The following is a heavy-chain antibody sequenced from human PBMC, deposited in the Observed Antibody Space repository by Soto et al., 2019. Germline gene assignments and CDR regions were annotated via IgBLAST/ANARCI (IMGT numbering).Heavy chain of an antibody. V-gene: IGHV4-30-4*01. CDR2: IYYSGST. Sequence: XRTLSLTCTVSGGSISSGDYYWHWIREPPGKGLEWIGYIYYSGSTYYNPSLKSRVTISVDTSKNQFSLKLSSVTAADTAVYYCARDSRGSGSYYYYYYGMDVWGQGTTVTVSS. J-gene: IGHJ6*02. CDR3: ARDSRGSGSYYYYYYGMDV. CDR1: GGSISSGDYY. D-gene: IGHD3-10*01.